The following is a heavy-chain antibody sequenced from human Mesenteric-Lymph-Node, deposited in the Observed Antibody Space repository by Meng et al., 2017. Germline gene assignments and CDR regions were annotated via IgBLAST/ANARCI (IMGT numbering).Heavy chain of an antibody. Sequence: ASVKVSCKASGFTFTAQYMYWVRQAPGQGLEWMGWINPNNGGTNYAQKFQGRVTMTRSTSISTAYMELSGLSSDDTAVYYCATVVVGARDFWDQGTLVTSPQ. V-gene: IGHV1-2*02. CDR3: ATVVVGARDF. CDR1: GFTFTAQY. CDR2: INPNNGGT. J-gene: IGHJ4*02. D-gene: IGHD1-26*01.